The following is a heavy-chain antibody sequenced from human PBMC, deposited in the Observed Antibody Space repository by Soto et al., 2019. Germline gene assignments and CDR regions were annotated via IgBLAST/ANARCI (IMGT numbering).Heavy chain of an antibody. CDR1: GYNFAGYW. Sequence: GESLKISCKGSGYNFAGYWIAWVRQMPGKGLELMXIXYXXXSXTXXXPXXXXQVTISVDKSISSAYLQMNSLRAEDTAVYYCARDLEDSSGYYFDYWGQGTLVTVSS. J-gene: IGHJ4*02. CDR2: XYXXXSXT. CDR3: ARDLEDSSGYYFDY. D-gene: IGHD3-22*01. V-gene: IGHV5-51*01.